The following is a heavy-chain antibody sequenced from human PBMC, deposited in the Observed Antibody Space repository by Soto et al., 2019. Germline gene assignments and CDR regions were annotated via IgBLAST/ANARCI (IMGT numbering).Heavy chain of an antibody. D-gene: IGHD2-21*02. CDR3: ARSYCGGDCPNNWFDS. CDR2: ILPFSGST. Sequence: GPSVKVSCKASEGTFTNYAIHWVRQAPGQGLEWMGGILPFSGSTNLPQKFQGRVTITADESTSTAYMELRSLTSEDTAMYYCARSYCGGDCPNNWFDSCGQGTLVPVSS. CDR1: EGTFTNYA. J-gene: IGHJ5*01. V-gene: IGHV1-69*13.